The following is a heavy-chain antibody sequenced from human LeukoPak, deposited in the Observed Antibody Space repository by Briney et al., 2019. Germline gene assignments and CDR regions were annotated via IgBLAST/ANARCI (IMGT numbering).Heavy chain of an antibody. D-gene: IGHD1-14*01. CDR1: GFTFSSYA. V-gene: IGHV3-48*03. CDR3: ARSPAGANYYLDV. CDR2: ISSSGSTM. J-gene: IGHJ6*03. Sequence: GGSLRLSCAASGFTFSSYAMIWVRQSPGKGLEWVSYISSSGSTMYYADSVKGRFTISRDNAKNSLSLQMNSLRAEDTAVYYCARSPAGANYYLDVWGKGTTVTISS.